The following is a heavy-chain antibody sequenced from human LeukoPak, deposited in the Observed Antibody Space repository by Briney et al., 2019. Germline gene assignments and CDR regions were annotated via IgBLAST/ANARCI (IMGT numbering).Heavy chain of an antibody. CDR3: AKDQGGSTAYFFDY. CDR2: ISGSGGST. Sequence: PGGSLRLSCAVSGFTFSNSAMSWVRQAPGKGLEWVSAISGSGGSTYYTDSVKGRFTISRDNSKNTLYLQMNGLRAEDTAVYYCAKDQGGSTAYFFDYWGQGTLVTVSS. J-gene: IGHJ4*02. CDR1: GFTFSNSA. D-gene: IGHD3-16*01. V-gene: IGHV3-23*01.